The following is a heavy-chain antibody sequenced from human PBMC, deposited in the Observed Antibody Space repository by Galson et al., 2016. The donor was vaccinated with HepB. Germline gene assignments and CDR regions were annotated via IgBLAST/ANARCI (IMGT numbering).Heavy chain of an antibody. Sequence: SLRLSCAASGFSVSSDYMSWVRQAPGKGLEWISVLYADGKTRYADSVKGRLTISRDTSKNILFLDMSGLRVEDTAVYYCAREFRDTISGVPSRVDVWGKGTTVIVSS. CDR1: GFSVSSDY. J-gene: IGHJ6*04. D-gene: IGHD3-3*01. CDR3: AREFRDTISGVPSRVDV. V-gene: IGHV3-53*01. CDR2: LYADGKT.